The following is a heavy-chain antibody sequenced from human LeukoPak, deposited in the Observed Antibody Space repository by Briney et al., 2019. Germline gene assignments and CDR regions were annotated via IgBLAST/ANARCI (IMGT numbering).Heavy chain of an antibody. Sequence: GGSLRLSCAASGFTLSSYSMNWVRQAPGKGLEWVSSISSSSSHIYYADSMKGRFTISRDNAKNSLYLQMNSLRAEDTAVYYCARSTPYDYDSSGYYKDAFDIWGQGTMVTVSS. J-gene: IGHJ3*02. CDR2: ISSSSSHI. CDR3: ARSTPYDYDSSGYYKDAFDI. V-gene: IGHV3-21*01. D-gene: IGHD3-22*01. CDR1: GFTLSSYS.